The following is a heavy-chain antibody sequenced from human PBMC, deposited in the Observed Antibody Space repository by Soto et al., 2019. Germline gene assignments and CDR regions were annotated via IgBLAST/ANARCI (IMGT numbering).Heavy chain of an antibody. CDR1: GLTFSSYS. Sequence: PGGSLRLSWAASGLTFSSYSMNWVRQAPGKGLEWVSYISSSSTIYYADSVKGRFTISRDNAQNSLYLQMNSLRAEDTAVYYCAFGVVSRYYYYGMDVWGQGTTGTGSS. J-gene: IGHJ6*01. CDR2: ISSSSTI. V-gene: IGHV3-48*01. D-gene: IGHD3-22*01. CDR3: AFGVVSRYYYYGMDV.